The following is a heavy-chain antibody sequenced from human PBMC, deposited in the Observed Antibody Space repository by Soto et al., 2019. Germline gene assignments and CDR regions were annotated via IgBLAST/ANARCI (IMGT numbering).Heavy chain of an antibody. J-gene: IGHJ6*02. CDR3: ARKAIVGPTGYYYYGMDV. Sequence: GASVKVSCKASGYTFTNYDINWVRQATGQGLEWMGWMNPSSGNTGYVQKFQGRVTMTRDTSMSTAYMELSSLRSDDTAVYYCARKAIVGPTGYYYYGMDVWGQGTTVTVSS. V-gene: IGHV1-8*01. CDR2: MNPSSGNT. D-gene: IGHD1-26*01. CDR1: GYTFTNYD.